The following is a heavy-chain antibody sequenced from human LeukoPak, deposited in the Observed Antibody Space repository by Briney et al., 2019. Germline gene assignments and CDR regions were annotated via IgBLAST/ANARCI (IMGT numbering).Heavy chain of an antibody. V-gene: IGHV3-33*06. J-gene: IGHJ4*02. CDR3: AKGRGGSSNWGSDN. Sequence: PGRSLRLSCTASGFTFRNYGMNWVRQAPGKGLEWGAGIWYDGSKKDYVDSVKGRFTISRDNSKNTLYLEMNSLTVEDTAVYYCAKGRGGSSNWGSDNWGQGTQVTVSS. D-gene: IGHD7-27*01. CDR1: GFTFRNYG. CDR2: IWYDGSKK.